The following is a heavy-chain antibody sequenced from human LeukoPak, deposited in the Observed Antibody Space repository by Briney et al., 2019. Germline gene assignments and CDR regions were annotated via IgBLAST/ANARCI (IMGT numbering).Heavy chain of an antibody. CDR1: GFTFSSYS. V-gene: IGHV3-21*01. J-gene: IGHJ4*02. D-gene: IGHD2-21*02. CDR3: ARLNPVTVDY. CDR2: ISSSSSYI. Sequence: GGSLRLSCAASGFTFSSYSMNWVRQAPGKGLEWVSSISSSSSYIYYADSVKGRSTISRDNAKNSLYLQMNSLRAEDTAVYYCARLNPVTVDYWGQGTLVTVSS.